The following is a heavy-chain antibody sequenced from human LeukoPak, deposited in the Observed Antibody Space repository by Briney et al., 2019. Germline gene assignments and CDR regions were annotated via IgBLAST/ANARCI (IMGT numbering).Heavy chain of an antibody. V-gene: IGHV4-4*07. CDR1: GGSISSYY. J-gene: IGHJ6*03. Sequence: SETLSLTCTVAGGSISSYYWSWIRQPAGKGLEWIGRIYTSGSTNSNPSLKSRVTMSIDTSKNQFSLRLSSVTAADTALYYCARGVAGDALYYYYLDVWGKGTTVTVSS. CDR2: IYTSGST. D-gene: IGHD7-27*01. CDR3: ARGVAGDALYYYYLDV.